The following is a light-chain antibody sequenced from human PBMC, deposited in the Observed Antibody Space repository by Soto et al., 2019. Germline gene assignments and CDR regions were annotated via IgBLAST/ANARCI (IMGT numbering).Light chain of an antibody. V-gene: IGKV3-11*01. CDR3: QQRSSWMWA. Sequence: EIVVTQSPATLPLSPGDRATLSCRASRSVSTYLAWYQQKPGQAPRLLIYDTSHRATGIPARFSGSGSGTDFTLTISSLEPEDFAVYYCQQRSSWMWAFGQGTRVEVK. CDR2: DTS. CDR1: RSVSTY. J-gene: IGKJ1*01.